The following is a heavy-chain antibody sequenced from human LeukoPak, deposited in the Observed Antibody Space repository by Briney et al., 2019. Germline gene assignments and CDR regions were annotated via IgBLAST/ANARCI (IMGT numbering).Heavy chain of an antibody. Sequence: ASVTVSCKASGYTFTSYYMHWVRQAPGQGLEWMGLINPSGGSTSYAQKFQGRVTMTRDMSTSTVYMELSSLRSEDTAVYYCARDHQLRIAARTETSYYYYYYMDVWGKGTTVTVSS. D-gene: IGHD6-6*01. J-gene: IGHJ6*03. V-gene: IGHV1-46*01. CDR2: INPSGGST. CDR1: GYTFTSYY. CDR3: ARDHQLRIAARTETSYYYYYYMDV.